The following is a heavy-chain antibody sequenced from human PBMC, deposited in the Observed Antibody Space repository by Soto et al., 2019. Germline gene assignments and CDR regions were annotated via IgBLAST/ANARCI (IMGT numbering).Heavy chain of an antibody. J-gene: IGHJ4*02. CDR1: GGSVSTYY. CDR3: ALERGYSSGPRITHYFHY. D-gene: IGHD5-18*01. Sequence: QVQLQESGPGLVKPSEALSLTCSVSGGSVSTYYWSWIRQPPGKGLEWIGYIYYNGNTNYNPSLKIRVTISLHTSRKHFSLNLSSVTTADTAVYYCALERGYSSGPRITHYFHYWGQGSLVTVSS. V-gene: IGHV4-59*02. CDR2: IYYNGNT.